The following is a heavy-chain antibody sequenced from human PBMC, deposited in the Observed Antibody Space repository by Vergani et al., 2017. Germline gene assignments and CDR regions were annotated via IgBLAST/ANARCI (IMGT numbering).Heavy chain of an antibody. V-gene: IGHV3-15*07. CDR2: IKTTFDRGTT. CDR3: TTDPRYCGDGSCYWLRDHHYYGMDV. D-gene: IGHD2-21*01. CDR1: GFSFRNAW. J-gene: IGHJ6*02. Sequence: EVQLVESGGGIVKPGGSLRLSCVASGFSFRNAWMNWVRRTPGKGLGWFGRIKTTFDRGTTDYAAAVKGRFTISRDDSKNTLFLQMNGLKTEDIGVYYCTTDPRYCGDGSCYWLRDHHYYGMDVWGQGTTVTVSS.